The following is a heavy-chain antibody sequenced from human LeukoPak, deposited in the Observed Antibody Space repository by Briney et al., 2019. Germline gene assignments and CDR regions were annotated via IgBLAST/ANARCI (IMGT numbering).Heavy chain of an antibody. D-gene: IGHD6-13*01. V-gene: IGHV3-74*01. CDR2: INSDGSTT. CDR3: ARDPPGIAASGTYY. J-gene: IGHJ4*02. CDR1: GFSFSSYW. Sequence: GGSLRLSCAASGFSFSSYWMHWVRQAPGEGLVWVSRINSDGSTTSYADSVKGRFTISRDSSKNTLFLQMNSLRVEDTAVYYCARDPPGIAASGTYYWGQGTLVTVSS.